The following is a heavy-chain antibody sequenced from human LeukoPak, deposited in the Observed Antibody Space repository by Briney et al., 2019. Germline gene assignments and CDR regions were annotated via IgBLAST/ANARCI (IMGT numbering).Heavy chain of an antibody. D-gene: IGHD2-15*01. J-gene: IGHJ5*02. CDR2: ISGSGGST. CDR3: AKDLGSLIAATVVWFDP. V-gene: IGHV3-23*01. CDR1: GFTFSSYA. Sequence: GGSLRLSCAASGFTFSSYAMSWVRQAPGKGLEWVSAISGSGGSTYYADSVKGRFTISRDNSKNTLYLQMNSLRAEDTAVYYCAKDLGSLIAATVVWFDPWGQGTLVTVSS.